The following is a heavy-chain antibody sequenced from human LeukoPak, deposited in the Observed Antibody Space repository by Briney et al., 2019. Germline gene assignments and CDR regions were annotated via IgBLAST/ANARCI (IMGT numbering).Heavy chain of an antibody. CDR1: GFSFSDYH. Sequence: KTGGSLRLSCAASGFSFSDYHMSWIRQAPGKGLEWISFISTSGTTIYYADSVKGRFTISRDNSKNTLYLQMNSLRAEDTAVYYCARGPAYSGDTIEFDYWGQGTLVTVSP. V-gene: IGHV3-11*04. J-gene: IGHJ4*02. CDR2: ISTSGTTI. D-gene: IGHD1-26*01. CDR3: ARGPAYSGDTIEFDY.